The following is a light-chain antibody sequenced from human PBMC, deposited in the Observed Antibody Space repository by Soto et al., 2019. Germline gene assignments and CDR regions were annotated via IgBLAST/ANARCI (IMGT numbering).Light chain of an antibody. Sequence: DIVMTQSPDSLAVSLGERATINCKSSQSVLSSSNNKNYLAWYQQKPGQPPKLLIYWASTRESGVPDRFSGSGSGTDFSLTISSLQAEDVAVYSCQQYYNTPFTFGPGTKVDIK. CDR3: QQYYNTPFT. CDR2: WAS. CDR1: QSVLSSSNNKNY. V-gene: IGKV4-1*01. J-gene: IGKJ3*01.